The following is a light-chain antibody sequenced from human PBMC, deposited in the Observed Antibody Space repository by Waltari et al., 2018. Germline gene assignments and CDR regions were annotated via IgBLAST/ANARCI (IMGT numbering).Light chain of an antibody. J-gene: IGKJ2*01. V-gene: IGKV2-29*02. CDR2: EVS. Sequence: EIVMTQTPLSPSVTTGQPASNSCASGQSLRPSDGKTHLFWHLKKPGQSTPLLMFEVSRRVSGVPDRFSGSGSGTTFTLKISRVEAEDVGVYYCMQGIHFPYTFGQGTKLEIK. CDR3: MQGIHFPYT. CDR1: QSLRPSDGKTH.